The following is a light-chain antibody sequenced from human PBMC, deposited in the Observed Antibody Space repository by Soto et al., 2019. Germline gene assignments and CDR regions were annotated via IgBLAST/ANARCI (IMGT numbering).Light chain of an antibody. V-gene: IGKV3-15*01. J-gene: IGKJ1*01. CDR3: QQYANWPRGT. CDR2: GAS. Sequence: EVVMTQSPATLSVSPGERATLSCRASQSISSLLAWYQQRPGQAPRLLIYGASTRATGIPARFSGSGSGTEFTLTISSLQSEDFAVYYCQQYANWPRGTFGQGTKVEIK. CDR1: QSISSL.